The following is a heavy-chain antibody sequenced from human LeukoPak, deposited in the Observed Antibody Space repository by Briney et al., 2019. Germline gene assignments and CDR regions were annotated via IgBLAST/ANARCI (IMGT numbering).Heavy chain of an antibody. CDR1: GGSFSGYY. CDR2: INHSGST. Sequence: SETLSLTCAVYGGSFSGYYWSWIRQPPGKGLEWIGEINHSGSTNYNPSLKSRVTISVDTSKNQFSLKLGSVTAADTAVYYCARGRGYYYDSSGYFDYWGQGTLVTVSS. CDR3: ARGRGYYYDSSGYFDY. D-gene: IGHD3-22*01. V-gene: IGHV4-34*01. J-gene: IGHJ4*02.